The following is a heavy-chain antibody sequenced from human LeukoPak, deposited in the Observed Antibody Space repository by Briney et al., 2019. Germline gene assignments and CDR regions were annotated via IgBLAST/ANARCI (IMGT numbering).Heavy chain of an antibody. J-gene: IGHJ4*02. D-gene: IGHD5-18*01. V-gene: IGHV3-7*01. CDR2: INPDGSEK. CDR1: GFTFSSYW. Sequence: GGSLRLSCAVSGFTFSSYWMDWVRQAPGKGLEWVASINPDGSEKYSVDSVEGRFTISRDNAKNLLYLQVNSLRVEDTAFYYCARDLAYSRLDYWGQGMLVTVSS. CDR3: ARDLAYSRLDY.